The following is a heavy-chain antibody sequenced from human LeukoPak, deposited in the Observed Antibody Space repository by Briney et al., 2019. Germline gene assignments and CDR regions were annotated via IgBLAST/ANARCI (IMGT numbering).Heavy chain of an antibody. CDR2: ISSSGSTI. D-gene: IGHD5-24*01. CDR1: GFTFSSYE. J-gene: IGHJ4*02. CDR3: ARVVEMATIGLGYYFDY. V-gene: IGHV3-48*03. Sequence: GGSLRLSCAASGFTFSSYEMNWVRQAPGKGLEWVSYISSSGSTIYYANSVKGRFTISRDNAKNSLYLQMNSLRAEDTAVYYCARVVEMATIGLGYYFDYWGQGTLVTVSS.